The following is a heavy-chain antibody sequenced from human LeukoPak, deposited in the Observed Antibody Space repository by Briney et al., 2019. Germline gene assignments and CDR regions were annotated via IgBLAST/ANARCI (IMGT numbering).Heavy chain of an antibody. V-gene: IGHV3-23*01. CDR3: AKSRHYDSSGSFDY. CDR2: ISGSGGST. J-gene: IGHJ4*02. Sequence: GGSLRLSCTASGFTFGDYAMSWVRQAPGKGLEWVSAISGSGGSTYYADSVKGRFTISRDNSKNTLYLQMNSLRAEDTAVYYCAKSRHYDSSGSFDYWGQGTLVTVSS. CDR1: GFTFGDYA. D-gene: IGHD3-22*01.